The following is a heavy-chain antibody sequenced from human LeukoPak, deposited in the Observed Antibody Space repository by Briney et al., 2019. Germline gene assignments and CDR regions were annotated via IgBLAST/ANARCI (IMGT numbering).Heavy chain of an antibody. D-gene: IGHD3-9*01. CDR3: ARAVVAYYDILTGYADSWFDP. J-gene: IGHJ5*02. Sequence: ASVKVSCKASGYTFTSYGISWVRQAPGQGLEWMGWISAYNGNTNYAQKLQGRVTMTTDTSTSTAYMELRSLRSDDTAVYYCARAVVAYYDILTGYADSWFDPWGQGTLVTVSS. CDR1: GYTFTSYG. V-gene: IGHV1-18*01. CDR2: ISAYNGNT.